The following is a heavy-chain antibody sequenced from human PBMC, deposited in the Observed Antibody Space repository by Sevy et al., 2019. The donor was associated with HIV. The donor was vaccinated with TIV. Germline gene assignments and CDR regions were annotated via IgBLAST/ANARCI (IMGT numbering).Heavy chain of an antibody. D-gene: IGHD3-16*01. CDR1: GFIFSSYA. CDR3: VRAGSYGDTYFYDYGMDV. CDR2: INQEGSEK. J-gene: IGHJ6*02. V-gene: IGHV3-7*01. Sequence: GGSLRLSCGASGFIFSSYAMHWVRQAPGKGLEWVANINQEGSEKYYVDSVKGRFTISRDNAKNSLYLQINSLRFEDTAVYYCVRAGSYGDTYFYDYGMDVWGQGTTVTVSS.